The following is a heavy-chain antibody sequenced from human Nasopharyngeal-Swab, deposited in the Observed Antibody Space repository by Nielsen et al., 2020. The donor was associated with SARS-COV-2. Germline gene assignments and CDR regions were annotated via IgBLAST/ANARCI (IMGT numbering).Heavy chain of an antibody. CDR2: IDWDDDK. CDR3: ARRTQREEEVDY. D-gene: IGHD1-14*01. Sequence: WIRQPPGKALEWLALIDWDDDKYYSTSLKTRLTISKDTSKNQVVLTMTNMDPVDTATEDWARRTQREEEVDYWGQGTLVTVSS. J-gene: IGHJ4*02. V-gene: IGHV2-70*01.